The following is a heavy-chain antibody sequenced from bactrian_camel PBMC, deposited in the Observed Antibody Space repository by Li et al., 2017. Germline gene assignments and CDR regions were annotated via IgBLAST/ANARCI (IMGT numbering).Heavy chain of an antibody. V-gene: IGHV3S54*01. CDR1: TTHSANR. CDR3: TKDRGRAVPAGSFDY. D-gene: IGHD6*01. J-gene: IGHJ6*01. CDR2: LVAGGAT. Sequence: HVQLVESGGGSVQVGGSTRLSCGTTHSANRMAWFRQAPGKEREGVAALVAGGATLCSDSLKGRFTASRDNAKNTVYLQLNSLKTEGTAMYYCTKDRGRAVPAGSFDYWAQGTQVTVS.